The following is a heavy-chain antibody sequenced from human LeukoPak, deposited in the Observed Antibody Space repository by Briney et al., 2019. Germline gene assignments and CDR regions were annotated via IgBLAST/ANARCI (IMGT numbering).Heavy chain of an antibody. J-gene: IGHJ4*02. CDR3: AKDAPSLDGGIWFGENPFDY. CDR1: GFTFSSYG. CDR2: VSYDGSNK. D-gene: IGHD3-10*01. Sequence: GRSLRLSCAASGFTFSSYGMHWVRQAPGKGLEWVAVVSYDGSNKYYADSVKGRFTISRDNSKNTLYLQMNSLRAEDTAVYYCAKDAPSLDGGIWFGENPFDYWGQGTLVTVST. V-gene: IGHV3-30*18.